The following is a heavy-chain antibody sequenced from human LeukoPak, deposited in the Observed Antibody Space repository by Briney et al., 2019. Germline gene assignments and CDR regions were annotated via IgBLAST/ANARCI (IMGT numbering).Heavy chain of an antibody. Sequence: GGSLRLSCAASGFTFSSYSMNWVRQAPGKGLEWVSSISSSSSYIYYADSVKGRFTISRDNAKNSLYLQMNSLRAEDTAVYYCARRIAVAGTPFDYWGQGTLVTVSS. J-gene: IGHJ4*02. CDR3: ARRIAVAGTPFDY. D-gene: IGHD6-19*01. CDR1: GFTFSSYS. CDR2: ISSSSSYI. V-gene: IGHV3-21*04.